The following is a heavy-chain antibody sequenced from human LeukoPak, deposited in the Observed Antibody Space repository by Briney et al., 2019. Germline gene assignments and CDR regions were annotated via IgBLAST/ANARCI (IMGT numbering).Heavy chain of an antibody. CDR1: GGSISSSSYY. CDR2: IYYSGST. CDR3: ATHVEPQQLVAPSWFDP. D-gene: IGHD6-13*01. Sequence: SETLSLTCTVSGGSISSSSYYWGWIRQPPGKGLEWIGSIYYSGSTYYNPSLKSRVTISVDTSKNQFSLKLSSVTAADTAVYYCATHVEPQQLVAPSWFDPWGQGTLVTVSS. V-gene: IGHV4-39*07. J-gene: IGHJ5*02.